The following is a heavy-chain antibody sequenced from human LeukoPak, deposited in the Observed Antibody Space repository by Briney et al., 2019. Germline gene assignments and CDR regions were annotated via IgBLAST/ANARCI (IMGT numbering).Heavy chain of an antibody. Sequence: SETLSLICTVSGGSISRGGFYWSWFRQHPGKGLEWIGYISYSGSTYYNPSLKSRVTISIDTSKNQFSLRLSSVTAADTAMYYCARAGGSGSYPYYFDYWGQGTLVTVSS. CDR1: GGSISRGGFY. CDR3: ARAGGSGSYPYYFDY. J-gene: IGHJ4*02. V-gene: IGHV4-31*03. D-gene: IGHD3-10*01. CDR2: ISYSGST.